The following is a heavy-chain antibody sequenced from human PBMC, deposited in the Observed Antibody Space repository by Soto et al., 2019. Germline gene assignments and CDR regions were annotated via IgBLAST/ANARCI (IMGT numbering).Heavy chain of an antibody. CDR2: INHSGST. D-gene: IGHD6-19*01. V-gene: IGHV4-34*01. J-gene: IGHJ3*02. CDR3: ASRSSGWDDAFDI. CDR1: GGSFSGYY. Sequence: SETLSLTCAVYGGSFSGYYWSWIRQPPGKGLEWIGEINHSGSTNYNPSLKSRVTISVDTPKNQFSLKLSSVTAADTAVYYCASRSSGWDDAFDIWGQGTMVTVAS.